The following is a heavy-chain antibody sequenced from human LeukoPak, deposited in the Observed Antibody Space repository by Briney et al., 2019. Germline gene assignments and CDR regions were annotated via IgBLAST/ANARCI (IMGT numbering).Heavy chain of an antibody. J-gene: IGHJ4*02. CDR3: AKAVAGTGSADY. V-gene: IGHV3-23*01. D-gene: IGHD6-19*01. CDR2: ITGSGGGK. Sequence: GGSLRLSCAASGFTFGNFAMTWVRQAPGKGLEWVSAITGSGGGKYYADSVKGRFTISRDNSKNTLYLQMNSLRAEDTAVYYCAKAVAGTGSADYWGQGTLVTVSS. CDR1: GFTFGNFA.